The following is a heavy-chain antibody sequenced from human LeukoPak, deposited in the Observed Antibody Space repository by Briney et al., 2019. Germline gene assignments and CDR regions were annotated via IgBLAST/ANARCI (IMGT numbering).Heavy chain of an antibody. J-gene: IGHJ4*02. CDR3: ARMRRDYGGNSAISVVGFDY. V-gene: IGHV1-46*01. CDR1: GYTFTSYY. D-gene: IGHD4-23*01. Sequence: ASVKVSCKASGYTFTSYYMHWVRQAPGQGLEWMGIINPSGGSTSYAQKFQGRVTMTRDMSTSTVYMELSSLRSEDTAVYYCARMRRDYGGNSAISVVGFDYWGQGTLVTVSS. CDR2: INPSGGST.